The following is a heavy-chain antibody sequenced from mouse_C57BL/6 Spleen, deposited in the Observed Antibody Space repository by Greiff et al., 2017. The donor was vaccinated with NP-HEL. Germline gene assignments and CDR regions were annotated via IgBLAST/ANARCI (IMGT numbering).Heavy chain of an antibody. V-gene: IGHV1-64*01. Sequence: QVQLQQSGAELVKPGASVKLSCKASGYTFTSYWMHWVKQRPGQGLEWIGMIHPNSGSTKYNEKFKSKATLTVDKSSSTAYMQLSSLTSEDAAVYYCARSDFSWFAYWGQGTLVTVSA. CDR1: GYTFTSYW. CDR3: ARSDFSWFAY. J-gene: IGHJ3*01. CDR2: IHPNSGST.